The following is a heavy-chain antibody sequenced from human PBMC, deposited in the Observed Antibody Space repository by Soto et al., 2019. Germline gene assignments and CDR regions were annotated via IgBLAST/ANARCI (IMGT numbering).Heavy chain of an antibody. CDR3: ARLFYCNNAGCYILDY. V-gene: IGHV5-10-1*01. CDR1: GYDFTDYW. Sequence: GESLKSSCEVSGYDFTDYWISWVRQMPGKGLEWVGRIDPHDSYTDYSPSFQGHVTISADKSTRTAYLQWNNLQASDTDIYYCARLFYCNNAGCYILDYWGQGTPVRVSS. D-gene: IGHD2-2*02. CDR2: IDPHDSYT. J-gene: IGHJ4*02.